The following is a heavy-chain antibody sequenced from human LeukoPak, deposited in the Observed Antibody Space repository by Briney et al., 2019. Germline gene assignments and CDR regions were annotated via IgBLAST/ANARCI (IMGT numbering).Heavy chain of an antibody. CDR3: ARVRDGYNDAYDI. D-gene: IGHD5-24*01. CDR2: IIPIFGTA. V-gene: IGHV1-69*05. J-gene: IGHJ3*02. CDR1: GGTFSSYA. Sequence: ASVKVSCKASGGTFSSYAISWVRQAPGQGLEWMGGIIPIFGTANYAQKFQGRVTMTRDTSTSTVYMELSSLKSEDTAVYYCARVRDGYNDAYDIWGQGTMVTVSS.